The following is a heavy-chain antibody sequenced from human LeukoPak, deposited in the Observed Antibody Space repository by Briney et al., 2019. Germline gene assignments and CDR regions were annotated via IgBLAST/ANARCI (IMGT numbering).Heavy chain of an antibody. CDR1: GYTFTGYY. CDR2: INPNSGGT. V-gene: IGHV1-2*02. Sequence: ASVKVSCKASGYTFTGYYMHWVRQAPGQGLEWMGWINPNSGGTNYAQKFQGRVTMTRDTSINTAYMALSRLRSDDTAVYYCARFPFAPYSNSWYEVDYWGQGTLVTVSS. J-gene: IGHJ4*02. CDR3: ARFPFAPYSNSWYEVDY. D-gene: IGHD6-13*01.